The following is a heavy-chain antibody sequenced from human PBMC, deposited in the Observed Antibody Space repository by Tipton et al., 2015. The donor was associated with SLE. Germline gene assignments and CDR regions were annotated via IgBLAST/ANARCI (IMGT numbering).Heavy chain of an antibody. J-gene: IGHJ5*02. CDR1: GGSISSSSYY. CDR3: AREVGYGDLNWFDP. Sequence: TLSLTCTVSGGSISSSSYYWGWIRQPPGKGLEWIGSIYYSGSTYYNPSLKSRVTISVDTSKNQFSLKLSSVTAADTAVYYCAREVGYGDLNWFDPWGQGTLVTVSS. V-gene: IGHV4-39*01. CDR2: IYYSGST. D-gene: IGHD4-17*01.